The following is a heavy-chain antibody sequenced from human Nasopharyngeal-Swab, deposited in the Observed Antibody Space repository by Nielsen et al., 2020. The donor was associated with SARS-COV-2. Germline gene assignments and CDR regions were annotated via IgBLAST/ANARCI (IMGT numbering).Heavy chain of an antibody. CDR2: ISSTGGNT. V-gene: IGHV3-64D*06. Sequence: LKISCSASGFTFSNYAMHWVRQAPGKGLEYVSAISSTGGNTYYTDSVKGRFTISRDNSKNTLYLQMGSLRVEDTAVYYCVKDSSGYEFDSWGQGTLVTVSS. J-gene: IGHJ4*02. D-gene: IGHD3-22*01. CDR1: GFTFSNYA. CDR3: VKDSSGYEFDS.